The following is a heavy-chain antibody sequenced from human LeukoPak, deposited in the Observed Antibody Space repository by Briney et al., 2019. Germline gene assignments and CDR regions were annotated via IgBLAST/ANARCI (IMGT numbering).Heavy chain of an antibody. V-gene: IGHV4-30-4*01. D-gene: IGHD3-22*01. CDR2: IYYSGST. J-gene: IGHJ4*02. Sequence: SETPSLTCTVSGGSISSGDYCWSWIRQPPGKGLEWIGYIYYSGSTYYHPSLKSRVTISVDTSKNQFSLKLSSVTAADTAVYYCARAEPNYYDSSGYYSGWGQGTLVTVSS. CDR3: ARAEPNYYDSSGYYSG. CDR1: GGSISSGDYC.